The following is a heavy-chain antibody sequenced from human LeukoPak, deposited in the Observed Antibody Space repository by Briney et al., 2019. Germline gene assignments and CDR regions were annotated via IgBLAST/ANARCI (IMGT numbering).Heavy chain of an antibody. V-gene: IGHV4-59*11. CDR2: IYYSGST. J-gene: IGHJ5*02. CDR3: ARGPHYDILTGPAHGDNWFDP. Sequence: SETLSLTCTVSGGSISSHYWSWIRQPPGKGLEWIGYIYYSGSTNYNPSLKSRVTISVDTSKNQFSLKLSSVTAADTAVYYCARGPHYDILTGPAHGDNWFDPWGQGTLVTVSS. CDR1: GGSISSHY. D-gene: IGHD3-9*01.